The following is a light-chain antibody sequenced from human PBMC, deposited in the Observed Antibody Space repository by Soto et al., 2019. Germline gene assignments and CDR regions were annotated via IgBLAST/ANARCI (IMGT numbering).Light chain of an antibody. J-gene: IGLJ1*01. CDR3: SSFASTHTYV. Sequence: QSVLTQPASVSGSPGQSSTISCTGTSSDVAFYNHVSWYQQHPGKAPKLLIYEVNNRPSGVSHRFSGSKSGNTASLTISGLQAEDEADYYCSSFASTHTYVFGTGTQVTVL. V-gene: IGLV2-14*01. CDR2: EVN. CDR1: SSDVAFYNH.